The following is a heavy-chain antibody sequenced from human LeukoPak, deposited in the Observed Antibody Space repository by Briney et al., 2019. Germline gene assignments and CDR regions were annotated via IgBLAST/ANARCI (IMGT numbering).Heavy chain of an antibody. Sequence: ASVKVSCKASGYTFTSYDINWVRQATGQGLEWMGWMNPNSGNTGYAQKFQGRVTITADESTSTAYMELSSLRSEDTAVYYCARGGSSSGLNWYFDLWGRGTLVTVSS. CDR2: MNPNSGNT. CDR3: ARGGSSSGLNWYFDL. CDR1: GYTFTSYD. V-gene: IGHV1-8*01. J-gene: IGHJ2*01. D-gene: IGHD6-19*01.